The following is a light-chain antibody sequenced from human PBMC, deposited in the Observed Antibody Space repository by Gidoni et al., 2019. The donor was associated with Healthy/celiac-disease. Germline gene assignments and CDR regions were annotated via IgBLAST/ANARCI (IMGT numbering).Light chain of an antibody. CDR3: QMYNSAPLT. CDR2: AAS. CDR1: PGSSDY. V-gene: IGKV1-27*01. J-gene: IGKJ4*01. Sequence: IYMIQSTSSLSASVGDRVTTTCRESPGSSDYLALYQQKPGKVPKLLIYAASTLQSGVPTRFSGSGSGTDFTLTISSVQPEDVATYYCQMYNSAPLTFGGGTKVEIK.